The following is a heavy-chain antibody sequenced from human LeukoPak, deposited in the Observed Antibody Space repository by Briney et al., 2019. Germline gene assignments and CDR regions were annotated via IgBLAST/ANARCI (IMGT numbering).Heavy chain of an antibody. D-gene: IGHD3-16*02. V-gene: IGHV3-21*01. Sequence: GGSLRLSCAASGFTFSSYSMNWVRQAPGRGLEWVSSISSSSSYIYYADSVKGRFTISRDNAKNSLYLQMNSLRAEDTAVYYCARDLITFGGVILRNAFDIWGQGTMVTVSS. CDR3: ARDLITFGGVILRNAFDI. CDR2: ISSSSSYI. J-gene: IGHJ3*02. CDR1: GFTFSSYS.